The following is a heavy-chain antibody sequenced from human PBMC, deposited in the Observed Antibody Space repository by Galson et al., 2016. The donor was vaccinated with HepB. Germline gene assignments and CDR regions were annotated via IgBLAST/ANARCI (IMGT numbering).Heavy chain of an antibody. D-gene: IGHD1-26*01. Sequence: SVKVSCKASGYTFTSYGISWVRQAPGQGLEWMGWISANNGDTAYAQTLQGRVTMTTDTSATVAYMELRSLTSDDTAVYYCARKPRGAPRAAGGQGTLGTVSS. J-gene: IGHJ4*02. CDR3: ARKPRGAPRAA. CDR2: ISANNGDT. CDR1: GYTFTSYG. V-gene: IGHV1-18*01.